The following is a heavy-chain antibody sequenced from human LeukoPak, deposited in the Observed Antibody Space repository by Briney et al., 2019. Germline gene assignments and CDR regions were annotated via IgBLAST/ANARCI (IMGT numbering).Heavy chain of an antibody. V-gene: IGHV3-48*03. CDR2: ISSSGSTI. J-gene: IGHJ4*02. CDR1: GFTFCSYA. D-gene: IGHD3-10*01. Sequence: GGSLRLSCAASGFTFCSYAITWVRQAPGKGLEWVSYISSSGSTIYYADSVKGRFTISRDNAKNSLYLQMNSLRAEDTAVYYCASTHYGSGSYPFDYWGQGTLVTVSS. CDR3: ASTHYGSGSYPFDY.